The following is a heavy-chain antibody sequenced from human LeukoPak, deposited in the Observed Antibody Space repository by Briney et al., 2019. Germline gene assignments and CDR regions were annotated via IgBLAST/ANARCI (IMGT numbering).Heavy chain of an antibody. CDR2: IYYSGST. CDR1: GGSISSGGYC. D-gene: IGHD5-18*01. Sequence: SETLSLTCTVSGGSISSGGYCWSWIRQHPGKGLEWIGYIYYSGSTYYNPSLKSRVTISVDTSKNQFSLKLSSVTAADTAVYYCARGYSYGPFDYWGQGTLVTVSS. CDR3: ARGYSYGPFDY. V-gene: IGHV4-31*03. J-gene: IGHJ4*02.